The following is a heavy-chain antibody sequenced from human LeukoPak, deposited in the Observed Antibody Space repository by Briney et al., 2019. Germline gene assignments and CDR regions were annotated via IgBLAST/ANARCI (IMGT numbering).Heavy chain of an antibody. CDR2: IYSGGST. J-gene: IGHJ4*02. CDR3: AKAPVTTCSGAYCYPFDY. CDR1: GFTVSSNY. V-gene: IGHV3-66*01. D-gene: IGHD2-21*01. Sequence: GGSLRLPCAASGFTVSSNYMSWVRQAPGKGLEWVSVIYSGGSTYYADSVKGRFTISRDNSKNTLYLQMNRLRAEDAAVYYCAKAPVTTCSGAYCYPFDYWGQGTLVTVSS.